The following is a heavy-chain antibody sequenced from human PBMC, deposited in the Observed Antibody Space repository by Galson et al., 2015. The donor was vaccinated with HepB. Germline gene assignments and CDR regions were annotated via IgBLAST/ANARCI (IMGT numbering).Heavy chain of an antibody. J-gene: IGHJ4*02. V-gene: IGHV5-51*01. CDR2: VYPSDSDV. Sequence: SGAEVKKPGESLKISCKGSGYSFVNYWIAWVRQMPGRGLEWMGIVYPSDSDVRYSPSFQGQVTISVDKSVSTAYLQWSSLKASDTAVYYCTRHGTLLDYWGQGTLVTVSS. CDR3: TRHGTLLDY. CDR1: GYSFVNYW. D-gene: IGHD1-7*01.